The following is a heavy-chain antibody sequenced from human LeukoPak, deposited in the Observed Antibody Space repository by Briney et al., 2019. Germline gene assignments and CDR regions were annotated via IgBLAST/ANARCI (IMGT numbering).Heavy chain of an antibody. Sequence: ASVKVPCKASGGTFSSYAISWVRQAPGQGLEWMGGIIPIFGTANYAQKFQGRVTITADESTSTAYMELSSLRSEDTAVYYCARAQSVTMVRGVIANDAFDIWGQGTMVTVSS. J-gene: IGHJ3*02. D-gene: IGHD3-10*01. V-gene: IGHV1-69*13. CDR1: GGTFSSYA. CDR3: ARAQSVTMVRGVIANDAFDI. CDR2: IIPIFGTA.